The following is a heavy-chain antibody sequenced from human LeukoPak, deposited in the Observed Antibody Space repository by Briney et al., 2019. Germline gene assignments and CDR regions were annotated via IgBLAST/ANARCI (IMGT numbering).Heavy chain of an antibody. CDR1: GYTFTGYY. CDR3: ARDGSSGYDSFLSRLDYYYYYMDV. CDR2: INPNSGGT. Sequence: ASVKVSCKASGYTFTGYYMHWVRQAPGQGLEWMGWINPNSGGTNYAQKFQGRVTMTRDTSVSTAYMELSRLRSDDTAVYYCARDGSSGYDSFLSRLDYYYYYMDVWGKGTTVTISS. D-gene: IGHD5-12*01. V-gene: IGHV1-2*02. J-gene: IGHJ6*03.